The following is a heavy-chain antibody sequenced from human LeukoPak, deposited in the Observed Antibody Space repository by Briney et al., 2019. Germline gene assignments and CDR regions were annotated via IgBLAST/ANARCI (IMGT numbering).Heavy chain of an antibody. D-gene: IGHD3-22*01. V-gene: IGHV3-11*04. CDR1: GFTFSDYY. CDR3: AREPLMDDSSGYYELGAFDI. CDR2: ISSSGSTI. Sequence: GGSLRLSCAASGFTFSDYYMTWVRQAPGKGLEWVSYISSSGSTIYYADSVKGRFTISRDNAKNSLYLQMNSLRAEDTAVYYCAREPLMDDSSGYYELGAFDIWGQGTMVTVSS. J-gene: IGHJ3*02.